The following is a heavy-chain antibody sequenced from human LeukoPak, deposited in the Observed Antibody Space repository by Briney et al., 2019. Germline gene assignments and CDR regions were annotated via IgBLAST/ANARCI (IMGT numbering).Heavy chain of an antibody. Sequence: GGSLRLSCAASGFTCSGYAMNWVRQAPGKGLEWISYISSSGTMIYWADSVKGRITISRDNSKNTLYLQMNSLRAEDTAVYYCAKDRGSSWYFDYWGQGTLVTVSS. V-gene: IGHV3-48*03. CDR2: ISSSGTMI. D-gene: IGHD6-13*01. J-gene: IGHJ4*02. CDR1: GFTCSGYA. CDR3: AKDRGSSWYFDY.